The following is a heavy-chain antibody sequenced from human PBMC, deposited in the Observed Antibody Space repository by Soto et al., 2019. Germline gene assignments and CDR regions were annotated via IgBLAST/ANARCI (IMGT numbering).Heavy chain of an antibody. J-gene: IGHJ4*02. CDR2: ISSSGSTI. Sequence: PGGSLRLSCAASGFTFSSYEVNWVRQAPGKGLEWVSYISSSGSTIYYADSVKGRFTISRDNAKNSLYLQMNSLRAEDTAVYYCARGTAEGTWIQLWLRIPRVIDYWGQGTLVTVSS. V-gene: IGHV3-48*03. CDR1: GFTFSSYE. D-gene: IGHD5-18*01. CDR3: ARGTAEGTWIQLWLRIPRVIDY.